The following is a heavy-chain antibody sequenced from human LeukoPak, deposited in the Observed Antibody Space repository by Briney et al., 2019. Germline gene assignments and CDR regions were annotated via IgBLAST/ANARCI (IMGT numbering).Heavy chain of an antibody. CDR2: ISGSGGST. J-gene: IGHJ4*02. CDR3: AKGSIVGAKGYFDY. Sequence: GGSLRLSCAASGSTFSSYAMSWVRQAPGKGLEWVSAISGSGGSTYYADSVKGRSTVSRDNSKNTLYLQMNSLRAEDTAVYYCAKGSIVGAKGYFDYWGQGTLVTVSS. V-gene: IGHV3-23*01. D-gene: IGHD1-26*01. CDR1: GSTFSSYA.